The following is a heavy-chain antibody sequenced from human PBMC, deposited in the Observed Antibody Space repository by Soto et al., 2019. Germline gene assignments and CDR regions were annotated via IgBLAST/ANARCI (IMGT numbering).Heavy chain of an antibody. Sequence: SETLSLTCTVSGGSISSSSYYWGWIRQPPGKGLEWIGSIYYSGSTYYNPSLKSRVTISVDTSKNQFSLKLSSVTAADTAVYYCARTRRLAGYYMIWFDPWGQGTLVTVSS. CDR3: ARTRRLAGYYMIWFDP. J-gene: IGHJ5*02. CDR1: GGSISSSSYY. CDR2: IYYSGST. V-gene: IGHV4-39*01. D-gene: IGHD3-9*01.